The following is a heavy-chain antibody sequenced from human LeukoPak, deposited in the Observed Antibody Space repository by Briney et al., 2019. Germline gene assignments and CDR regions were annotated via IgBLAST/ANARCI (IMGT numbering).Heavy chain of an antibody. CDR3: ARGTTVTARHYYYGMDV. Sequence: SETLSLTCAVYGGSFSGYYWSWIRQPPGKGLEWIGEINHSGSTNYNPSLKSRVTTSVDTSKNQFSLKLSSVTAADTAVYYCARGTTVTARHYYYGMDVWGKGTTVTVSS. CDR2: INHSGST. V-gene: IGHV4-34*01. D-gene: IGHD4-17*01. J-gene: IGHJ6*04. CDR1: GGSFSGYY.